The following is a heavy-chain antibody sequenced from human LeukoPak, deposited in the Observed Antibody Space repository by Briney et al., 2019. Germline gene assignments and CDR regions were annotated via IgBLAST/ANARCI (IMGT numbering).Heavy chain of an antibody. CDR1: GGTFSSYA. Sequence: GSSVKVSCKASGGTFSSYAISWVRQAPGQGLEWTGGIIPIFGTANYAQKFQGRVTITADEPTSTAYMELSSLRSEDTAVYYCARAIFGVVIRDYYYGMDVWGQGTTVTVSS. J-gene: IGHJ6*02. D-gene: IGHD3-3*01. V-gene: IGHV1-69*01. CDR3: ARAIFGVVIRDYYYGMDV. CDR2: IIPIFGTA.